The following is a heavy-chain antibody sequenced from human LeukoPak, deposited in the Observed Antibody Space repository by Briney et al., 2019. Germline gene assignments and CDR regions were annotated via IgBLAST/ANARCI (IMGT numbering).Heavy chain of an antibody. CDR1: GGSISSYY. V-gene: IGHV4-4*09. Sequence: PSETLSLTCTVSGGSISSYYWSWIRQPPGKGLEWIGYIYTSGSTNYNPSLKSRVTISVDTSKNQFSLKLSSVTAADTAVYYCARAPGKVSWDSNFPGWFDPWGQGTLVTVSS. CDR2: IYTSGST. J-gene: IGHJ5*02. D-gene: IGHD4-11*01. CDR3: ARAPGKVSWDSNFPGWFDP.